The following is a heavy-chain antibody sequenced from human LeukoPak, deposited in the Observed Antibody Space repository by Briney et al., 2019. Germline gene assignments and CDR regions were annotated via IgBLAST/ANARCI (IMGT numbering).Heavy chain of an antibody. CDR1: EYTFTAYY. D-gene: IGHD2/OR15-2a*01. J-gene: IGHJ4*02. V-gene: IGHV1-2*02. CDR2: INPNSGDT. Sequence: ASVKVSCKASEYTFTAYYMHWVRQAPGQGLEWMGWINPNSGDTNYSQKFQDRVTMTRDTSISTAYMELSSLRSDDMAVYYCARWASATTSVDSWGQGTLVTVSS. CDR3: ARWASATTSVDS.